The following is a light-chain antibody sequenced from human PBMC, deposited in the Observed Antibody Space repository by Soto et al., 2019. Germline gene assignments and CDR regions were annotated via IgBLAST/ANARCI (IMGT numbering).Light chain of an antibody. CDR1: QNISNNY. Sequence: EIVLTQSPGTLSLSPGERATLSCRASQNISNNYLDWYQQKPGQAPRLLIYGASTRATGIPARFSGSGSGTEFTLTISSLQSEDFAVYYCQHSYSFPLTFGGGTKVDI. V-gene: IGKV3-20*01. J-gene: IGKJ4*01. CDR2: GAS. CDR3: QHSYSFPLT.